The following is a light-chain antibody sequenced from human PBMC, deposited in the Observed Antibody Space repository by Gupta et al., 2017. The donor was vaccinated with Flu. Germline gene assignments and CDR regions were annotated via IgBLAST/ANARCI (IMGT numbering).Light chain of an antibody. V-gene: IGLV1-44*01. CDR1: SSNIGGHT. CDR3: AAWDNSLGGHYV. CDR2: DDA. Sequence: VTISCSGSSSNIGGHTVDWYQHLPGAAPRLLIYDDAQRTAGVPARFSASKSGTSASLAISGLQSGDEADYYCAAWDNSLGGHYVFGTGTRV. J-gene: IGLJ1*01.